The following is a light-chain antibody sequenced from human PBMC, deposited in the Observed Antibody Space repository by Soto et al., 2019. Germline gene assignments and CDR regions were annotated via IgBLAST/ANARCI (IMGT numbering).Light chain of an antibody. J-gene: IGLJ1*01. CDR1: RSDVENYKL. CDR2: EVT. CDR3: CSSVGSYV. Sequence: SAATQLTPFSWPTRQCSSVSCPAPRSDVENYKLVSWYQQHPGKAPKLIIYEVTKRPSGVSNRFSGSKSANTASLTISGLQPEDEADYYCCSSVGSYVFGTGTKVTVL. V-gene: IGLV2-23*02.